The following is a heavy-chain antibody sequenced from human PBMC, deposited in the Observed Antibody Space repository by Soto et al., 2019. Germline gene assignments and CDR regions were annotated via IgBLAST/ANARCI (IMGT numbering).Heavy chain of an antibody. CDR2: ISAYNGNT. J-gene: IGHJ4*02. CDR1: GYTFTNYG. V-gene: IGHV1-18*01. Sequence: QVQLVQSGAEVKKPGASVKVSCKASGYTFTNYGISWVRQAPGQGLEWMGWISAYNGNTKYAQKLQGRVTMTTDTPTSTAYRGLRSLSSADTPVYYGPSLPPPVDSGGQGPLVTVSS. CDR3: PSLPPPVDS.